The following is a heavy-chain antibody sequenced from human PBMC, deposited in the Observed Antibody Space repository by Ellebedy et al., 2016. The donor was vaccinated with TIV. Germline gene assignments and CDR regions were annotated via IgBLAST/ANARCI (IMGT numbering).Heavy chain of an antibody. Sequence: PGGSLRLSCVASGFTFSSYTMSWVRQAPGKGLEWVSAIGGNTVARVFADSVKGRFTISRDNSKNTLSLQMSSLRPDDTAMYFCARELYGGAYDCSDYWGQGTLVTVSS. D-gene: IGHD4-23*01. J-gene: IGHJ4*02. CDR3: ARELYGGAYDCSDY. CDR1: GFTFSSYT. CDR2: IGGNTVAR. V-gene: IGHV3-23*01.